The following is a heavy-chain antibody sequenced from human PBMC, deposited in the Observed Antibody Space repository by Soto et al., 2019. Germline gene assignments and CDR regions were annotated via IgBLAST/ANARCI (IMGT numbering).Heavy chain of an antibody. CDR1: GGSISSGGYY. Sequence: PSETLSLTCTVSGGSISSGGYYWSWIRQQPGKGLEWIGYIYYSGSTYYNPSLKSRVTISVDTSKNQFSLKLSSVTAADTAVYYCARAGGLGAVAVDYWGQGTLVTVSS. CDR2: IYYSGST. D-gene: IGHD6-19*01. J-gene: IGHJ4*02. CDR3: ARAGGLGAVAVDY. V-gene: IGHV4-31*03.